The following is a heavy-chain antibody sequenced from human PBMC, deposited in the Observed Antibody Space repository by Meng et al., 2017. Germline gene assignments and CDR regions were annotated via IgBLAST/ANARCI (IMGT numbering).Heavy chain of an antibody. CDR1: GGSFSGYY. CDR2: INHSGST. V-gene: IGHV4-34*01. CDR3: ARDLEGSYAPGDY. D-gene: IGHD1-26*01. Sequence: GSLRLSCAVYGGSFSGYYWSWIRQPPGKGLEWIGEINHSGSTNYNPSLKSRVTMSVDTSKNQFSLKLSSVTAADTAVYYCARDLEGSYAPGDYWGQGTLVTVSS. J-gene: IGHJ4*02.